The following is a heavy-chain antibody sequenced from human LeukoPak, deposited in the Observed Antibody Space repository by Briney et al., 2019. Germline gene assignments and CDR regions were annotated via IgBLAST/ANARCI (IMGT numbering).Heavy chain of an antibody. Sequence: GGSLRLSCAASGFTFSSYWMRWVRQAPGKGLEWVANIKQDGSEKNYVDSVKGRFTISRDNAKNTLNLQMNSLRAEDTAIYYCAKEYSTFTTVDLFDPWGQGTLVTVSS. V-gene: IGHV3-7*03. CDR3: AKEYSTFTTVDLFDP. CDR1: GFTFSSYW. D-gene: IGHD1-1*01. CDR2: IKQDGSEK. J-gene: IGHJ5*02.